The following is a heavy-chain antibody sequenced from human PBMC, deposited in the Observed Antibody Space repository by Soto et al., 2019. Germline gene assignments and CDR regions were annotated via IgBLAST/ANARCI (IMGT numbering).Heavy chain of an antibody. D-gene: IGHD5-18*01. CDR3: ARVHCPHTGSYGMDV. CDR2: IYYSGST. Sequence: SETLSLTCTVSGGSISSYYWSWIRQPPGKGLEWIGYIYYSGSTNYNPSLKSRVTISVDTSKNQFSLKLSSVTAADTAVYYCARVHCPHTGSYGMDVCGQGTTVTVSS. J-gene: IGHJ6*02. V-gene: IGHV4-59*01. CDR1: GGSISSYY.